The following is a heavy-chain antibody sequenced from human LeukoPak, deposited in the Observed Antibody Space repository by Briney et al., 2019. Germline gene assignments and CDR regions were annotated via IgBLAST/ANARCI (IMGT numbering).Heavy chain of an antibody. CDR2: INPNSGGT. J-gene: IGHJ3*02. Sequence: ASVKVSCKASGYTFTGYYMHWVRQAPGQGLEWMGWINPNSGGTNYAQKFQGRVTITADKSTSTAYMELSSLRSEDTAVYYCARARGSSSWPRYDAFDIWGQGTMVTVSS. CDR3: ARARGSSSWPRYDAFDI. D-gene: IGHD6-13*01. V-gene: IGHV1-2*02. CDR1: GYTFTGYY.